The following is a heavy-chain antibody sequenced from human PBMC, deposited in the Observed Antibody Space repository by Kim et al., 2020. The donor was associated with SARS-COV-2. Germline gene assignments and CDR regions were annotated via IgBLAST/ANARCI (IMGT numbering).Heavy chain of an antibody. J-gene: IGHJ4*02. D-gene: IGHD3-22*01. CDR1: GDSVSSNSAA. CDR2: TYYRSKWYN. Sequence: SQTLSLTCAISGDSVSSNSAAWNWIRQSPSRGLEWLGRTYYRSKWYNDYAVSVKSRITINPDTSKNQFSLQLNSVTPEDTAVYYCARESGYYDSSGYYDVYFDYWGQGTLVTVSS. V-gene: IGHV6-1*01. CDR3: ARESGYYDSSGYYDVYFDY.